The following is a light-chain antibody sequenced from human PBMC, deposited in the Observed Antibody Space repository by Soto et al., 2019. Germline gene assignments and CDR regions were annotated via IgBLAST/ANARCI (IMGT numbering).Light chain of an antibody. J-gene: IGKJ1*01. V-gene: IGKV1-6*01. CDR3: LQDYDWPRT. CDR2: GAS. Sequence: AIQLTQSPSSLSASVGDTVTITSRASQGIATDLGWYQQKPGKAPELLIYGASGLRGGVPSRFSGSGSVRDFTLTISSLQPEDFATYYCLQDYDWPRTFGQGTKVDIK. CDR1: QGIATD.